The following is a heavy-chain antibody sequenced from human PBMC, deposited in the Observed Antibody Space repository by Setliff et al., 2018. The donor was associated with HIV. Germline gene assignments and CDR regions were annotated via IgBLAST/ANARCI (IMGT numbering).Heavy chain of an antibody. Sequence: SVKVSCKASGGTFSSYAISWVRQAPGQGLEWMGGIIPIFGTANYAQKFQGRVTITADESTSTAYMELSSLRSGDTAVYYCARDAAMVTGYFDYWGQGTLVTVSS. CDR2: IIPIFGTA. J-gene: IGHJ4*02. V-gene: IGHV1-69*13. CDR3: ARDAAMVTGYFDY. CDR1: GGTFSSYA. D-gene: IGHD5-18*01.